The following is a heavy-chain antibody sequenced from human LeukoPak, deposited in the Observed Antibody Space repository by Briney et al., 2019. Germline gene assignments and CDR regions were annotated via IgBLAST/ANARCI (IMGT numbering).Heavy chain of an antibody. V-gene: IGHV3-15*01. CDR2: IKSKTDGRTT. Sequence: GGSLRLSCAASGFTFSNAWMSWVRQAPGKGLEWVGRIKSKTDGRTTDYAAPVKGRFTISRDDSKNTLYLQMNSLKTEDTAVYYCTTDDYDSSGYDYWGQGTLVTVSS. J-gene: IGHJ4*02. CDR1: GFTFSNAW. D-gene: IGHD3-22*01. CDR3: TTDDYDSSGYDY.